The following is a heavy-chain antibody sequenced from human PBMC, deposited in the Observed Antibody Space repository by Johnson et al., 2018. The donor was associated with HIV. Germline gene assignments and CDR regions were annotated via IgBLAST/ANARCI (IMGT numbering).Heavy chain of an antibody. V-gene: IGHV3-30-3*01. D-gene: IGHD1-26*01. CDR3: ARDPNSESYGRRGAFDV. CDR1: GFTFSSYA. J-gene: IGHJ3*01. Sequence: QVQLVESGGGVVQPGRSLRLSCAASGFTFSSYAMHWVRQAPGKGLEWVAVISYDGSNKYYADSVTGRFTISRDNSKNTLYLQMNSLRAEDTAVYYCARDPNSESYGRRGAFDVWGQGTMVTVSS. CDR2: ISYDGSNK.